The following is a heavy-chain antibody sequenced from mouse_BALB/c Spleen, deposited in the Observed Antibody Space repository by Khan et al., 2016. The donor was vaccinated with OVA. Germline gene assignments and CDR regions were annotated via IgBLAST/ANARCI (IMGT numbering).Heavy chain of an antibody. D-gene: IGHD1-1*02. CDR1: GYTFSSYY. CDR3: ARSGYGGFAY. CDR2: INPNNGGT. V-gene: IGHV1-53*01. Sequence: QVQLQQSGAELVKPGTSVRLSCKSSGYTFSSYYSYWVKQRPGQGLEWIGDINPNNGGTNFNEKFKNKATLTVDKSSSTAYMQLSGLTSEDSAVYYCARSGYGGFAYWGQGTLVTVSA. J-gene: IGHJ3*01.